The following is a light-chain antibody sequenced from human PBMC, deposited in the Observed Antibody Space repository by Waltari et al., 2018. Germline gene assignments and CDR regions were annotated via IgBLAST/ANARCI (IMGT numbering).Light chain of an antibody. Sequence: DIQLTQSPSTLSASVGDRVTITCRASQSIRTSLAWFQQKPGNPPKLLIDKTCNLERGGTSVFSGSGSGTEFTLTITILQPDDFATYYFQQYSSSSMFSFGQGTKLEIK. J-gene: IGKJ2*03. CDR2: KTC. CDR1: QSIRTS. CDR3: QQYSSSSMFS. V-gene: IGKV1-5*03.